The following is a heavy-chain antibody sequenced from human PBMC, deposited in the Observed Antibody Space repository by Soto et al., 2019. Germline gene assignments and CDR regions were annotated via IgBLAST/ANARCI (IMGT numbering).Heavy chain of an antibody. Sequence: QVQLQQWGAGLLKPSETLALTCAVSGGSFSGYYWSWIRQPPGKGLEWIGEINHSGSTNYNPSLKRRATISVDTSKNQFSMTLSSVTAADTAVYYCARGSSIAAYRVRPFDYWGQGTLVTVSS. CDR2: INHSGST. D-gene: IGHD6-6*01. V-gene: IGHV4-34*01. J-gene: IGHJ4*02. CDR3: ARGSSIAAYRVRPFDY. CDR1: GGSFSGYY.